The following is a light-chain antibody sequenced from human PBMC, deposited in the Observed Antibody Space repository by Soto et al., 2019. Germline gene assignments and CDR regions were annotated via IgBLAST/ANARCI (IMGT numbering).Light chain of an antibody. Sequence: DTVLTHSPDSLAVSLVERAPINXSSSHRVLYSSNNKNYLAWYQQKPGQPPKLLIYWASTRVSGVPDRFSGSGSGTDFTLTISSLQAEDVAVYYCQQYYSTPPITFGQGTKVDI. CDR1: HRVLYSSNNKNY. V-gene: IGKV4-1*01. CDR3: QQYYSTPPIT. J-gene: IGKJ1*01. CDR2: WAS.